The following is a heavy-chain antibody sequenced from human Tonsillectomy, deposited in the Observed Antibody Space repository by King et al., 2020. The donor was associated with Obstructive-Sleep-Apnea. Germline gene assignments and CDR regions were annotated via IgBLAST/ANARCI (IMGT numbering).Heavy chain of an antibody. D-gene: IGHD3-22*01. J-gene: IGHJ3*02. CDR3: ARLSNYDSSGYYSFSAFDI. Sequence: VQLQESGPGLVKPSETLSLTCTVSGGSISSYYWSWIRQPPGKGLEWIGYIYYSGSTNYNPSLKSRVTISVDTSKNQFSLKLSSVTAADTAVYYCARLSNYDSSGYYSFSAFDIWGQGTMGTVSS. V-gene: IGHV4-59*08. CDR1: GGSISSYY. CDR2: IYYSGST.